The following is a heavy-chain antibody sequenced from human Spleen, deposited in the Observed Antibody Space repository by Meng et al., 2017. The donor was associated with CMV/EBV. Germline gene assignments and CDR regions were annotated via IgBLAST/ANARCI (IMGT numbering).Heavy chain of an antibody. CDR3: ARGPYSSGWYSGRYFDF. CDR2: IYYSGST. J-gene: IGHJ4*02. CDR1: ASFSGYY. Sequence: ASFSGYYYNWIRQPPGKGLEWIGEIYYSGSTNYNPSLRSRVTILVDTSKNQFSLKVSSVTAADTAMYYCARGPYSSGWYSGRYFDFWGQGTLVTVSS. D-gene: IGHD6-19*01. V-gene: IGHV4-34*01.